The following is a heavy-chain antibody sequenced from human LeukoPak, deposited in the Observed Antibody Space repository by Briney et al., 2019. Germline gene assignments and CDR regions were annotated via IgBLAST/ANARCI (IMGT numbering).Heavy chain of an antibody. D-gene: IGHD6-19*01. CDR3: ARSGYSSGWPGAPDI. Sequence: SETLSLTCAVYGGSFSGYYWSWIRQPPGKGLEWIGEINHSGSTNYNPSLKSRVTISVDTSKNQFSLKLSSVTAADTAVYYCARSGYSSGWPGAPDIWGQGTMVTVSS. V-gene: IGHV4-34*01. CDR2: INHSGST. CDR1: GGSFSGYY. J-gene: IGHJ3*02.